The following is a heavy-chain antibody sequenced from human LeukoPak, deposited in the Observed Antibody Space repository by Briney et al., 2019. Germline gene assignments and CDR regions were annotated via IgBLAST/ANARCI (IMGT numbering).Heavy chain of an antibody. Sequence: ASVKVSCKASGYTFTGYYMHWVRQAPGQGLEWMGWINPNSGGTNYAQNFQGRVTMTRDTSISTAYMELSGLTSDDTAVYYCARHARETTAFSSTYLPPWGQGPLVPVSS. CDR2: INPNSGGT. D-gene: IGHD1-1*01. CDR3: ARHARETTAFSSTYLPP. J-gene: IGHJ5*02. V-gene: IGHV1-2*02. CDR1: GYTFTGYY.